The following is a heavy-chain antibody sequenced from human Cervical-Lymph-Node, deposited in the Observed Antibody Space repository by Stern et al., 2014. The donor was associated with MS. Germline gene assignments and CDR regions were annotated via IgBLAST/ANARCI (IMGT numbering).Heavy chain of an antibody. CDR1: GFTFSSYS. Sequence: VQLEESGGGLVKPGGALRLSCAASGFTFSSYSMNWVRQAPGKGLEWAASISSGGSYIYYADSLKGRFTISRDNAKNSLYLQMNSLRAEDTAVYYCARGRGGNYRYYFDYWGQGTLVTVSS. V-gene: IGHV3-21*01. J-gene: IGHJ4*02. CDR3: ARGRGGNYRYYFDY. D-gene: IGHD4-23*01. CDR2: ISSGGSYI.